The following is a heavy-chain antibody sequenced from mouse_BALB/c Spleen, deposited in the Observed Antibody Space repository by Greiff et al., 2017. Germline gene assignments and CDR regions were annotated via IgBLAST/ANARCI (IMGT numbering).Heavy chain of an antibody. CDR1: GYTFSSYW. D-gene: IGHD2-14*01. J-gene: IGHJ2*01. CDR3: ARKDYRYYFDY. Sequence: VKLMESGAELMKPGASVKISCKATGYTFSSYWIEWVKQRPGHGLEWIGEILPGSGSTNYNEKFKGKATFTADTSSNTAYMQLSSLTSEDSAVYYCARKDYRYYFDYWGQGTTLTVSS. V-gene: IGHV1-9*01. CDR2: ILPGSGST.